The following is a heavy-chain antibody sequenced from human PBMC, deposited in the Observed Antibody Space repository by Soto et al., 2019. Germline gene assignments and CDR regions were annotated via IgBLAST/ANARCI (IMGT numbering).Heavy chain of an antibody. CDR2: ISYDGSNK. CDR1: GFTFSSYA. CDR3: ARDPTTVVTPDYWYFDL. Sequence: QVQLVESGGGVVQPGRSLRLSCAASGFTFSSYAMHWVRQAPGKGLEWVAVISYDGSNKYYADSVKGRFTISRDNYKNTLYLQMNSLRAEDTAVYYCARDPTTVVTPDYWYFDLWGRGTLVTVSS. J-gene: IGHJ2*01. D-gene: IGHD4-17*01. V-gene: IGHV3-30-3*01.